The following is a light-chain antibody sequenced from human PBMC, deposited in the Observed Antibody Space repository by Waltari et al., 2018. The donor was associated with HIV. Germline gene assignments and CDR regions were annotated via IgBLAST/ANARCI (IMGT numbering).Light chain of an antibody. J-gene: IGKJ2*01. CDR3: QRYDIWPYT. V-gene: IGKV3-15*01. CDR2: GAS. CDR1: QSVGDN. Sequence: TQSPGILFVSPGERATISCSASQSVGDNLAWYQSKSGQPPRLLLYGASTRATGIPGKFSGDGSGTNFTLTIDSVQSTDSALYYCQRYDIWPYTFGRGT.